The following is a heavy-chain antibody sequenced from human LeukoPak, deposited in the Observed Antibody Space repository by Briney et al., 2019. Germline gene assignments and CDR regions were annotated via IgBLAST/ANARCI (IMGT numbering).Heavy chain of an antibody. D-gene: IGHD3-3*01. J-gene: IGHJ3*02. CDR3: ARGTILGFYDAFDI. Sequence: PSETLSLTCAVYGGSFSGYYWSWIRQPPGKGLEWIGEINHSGSTNYNPSLKSRVTISVDTSKNQFSLKLSSVTAADTAVYYCARGTILGFYDAFDIWGQGTMVTDSS. CDR1: GGSFSGYY. CDR2: INHSGST. V-gene: IGHV4-34*01.